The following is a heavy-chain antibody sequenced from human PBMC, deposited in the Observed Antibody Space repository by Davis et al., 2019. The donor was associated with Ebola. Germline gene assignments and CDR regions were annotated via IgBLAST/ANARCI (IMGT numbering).Heavy chain of an antibody. Sequence: ASVKVSCKASGYTFTSYGISWVRQPPGQGLAWMGWISAYNGNTNYAQKLQGRVTMTTDTSTRTAYMELRSLRSDDTAVYYCARDLVGYCSGGSCYSGLVFWGQGTLVTVSS. CDR2: ISAYNGNT. J-gene: IGHJ4*02. CDR1: GYTFTSYG. CDR3: ARDLVGYCSGGSCYSGLVF. D-gene: IGHD2-15*01. V-gene: IGHV1-18*01.